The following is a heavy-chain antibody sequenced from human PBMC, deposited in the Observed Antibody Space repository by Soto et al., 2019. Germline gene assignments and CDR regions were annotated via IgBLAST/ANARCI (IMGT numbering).Heavy chain of an antibody. CDR1: GASVSSRDNY. D-gene: IGHD3-22*01. Sequence: SETLSLTCTVSGASVSSRDNYWTWIRQPPGKGLEWIGYVYNSGRTNYNPSLKSRVTISLDTSMNQFSLKLNSVTAADTAVYYCARETAVSIYYGSTAFDSWGQGALVTVSS. V-gene: IGHV4-61*08. J-gene: IGHJ4*02. CDR2: VYNSGRT. CDR3: ARETAVSIYYGSTAFDS.